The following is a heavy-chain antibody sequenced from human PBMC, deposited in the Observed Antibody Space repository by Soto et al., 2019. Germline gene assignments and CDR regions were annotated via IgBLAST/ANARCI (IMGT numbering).Heavy chain of an antibody. J-gene: IGHJ4*02. V-gene: IGHV3-23*01. CDR3: SKDIKGTGTNVINDS. D-gene: IGHD1-7*01. Sequence: EVQLLESGGSLVQPGGSLRLSCAASGFSFSTYAMGWVRQAPGKGLEWVSAISGSGSATYYADPVKGRFTISRDDSKDTLYLKRNSRRAGDTGVYYCSKDIKGTGTNVINDSWGQGSLVTGSS. CDR1: GFSFSTYA. CDR2: ISGSGSAT.